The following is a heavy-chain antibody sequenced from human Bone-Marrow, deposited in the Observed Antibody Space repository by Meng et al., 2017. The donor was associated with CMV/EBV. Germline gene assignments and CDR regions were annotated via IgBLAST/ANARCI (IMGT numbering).Heavy chain of an antibody. V-gene: IGHV1-69*10. CDR3: ARRIAAAGNYYYYYYYGMDV. D-gene: IGHD6-13*01. J-gene: IGHJ6*02. CDR1: GGTFSSYA. Sequence: SVKVSCKAFGGTFSSYAISWVRQAPGQGLEWMGGIIPILGIANYAQKFQGRVTITADKSTSTAYMELSSLRSEDTAVYYCARRIAAAGNYYYYYYYGMDVWGQGTTVTVSS. CDR2: IIPILGIA.